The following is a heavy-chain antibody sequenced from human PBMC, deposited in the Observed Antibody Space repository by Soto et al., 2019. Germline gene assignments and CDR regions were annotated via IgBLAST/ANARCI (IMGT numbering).Heavy chain of an antibody. D-gene: IGHD6-19*01. Sequence: GGSLRLSCAASGFTFSSYWMHWVRQAPGKGLVWVSRINSDGSSTSYADSVKGRFTISRDNAKNTLYLQMNSLRAEDTAVYYCARQYSSGSYYYYGMDVWGQGTTVTVSS. CDR1: GFTFSSYW. CDR2: INSDGSST. V-gene: IGHV3-74*01. CDR3: ARQYSSGSYYYYGMDV. J-gene: IGHJ6*02.